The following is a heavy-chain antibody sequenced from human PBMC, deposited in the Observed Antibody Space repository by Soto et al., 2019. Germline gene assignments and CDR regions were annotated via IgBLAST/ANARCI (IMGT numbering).Heavy chain of an antibody. J-gene: IGHJ4*02. D-gene: IGHD3-16*01. CDR1: GFSFSLFW. V-gene: IGHV3-7*03. Sequence: GSLRLSCAASGFSFSLFWMSWVRQTPGKGLEWVANINEDGSEKFFADSVKGRFTISRDNAKNSLSLQMNSLTADDTAMYYCARTGWPQSSYYFDYWGQGTLVTVSS. CDR2: INEDGSEK. CDR3: ARTGWPQSSYYFDY.